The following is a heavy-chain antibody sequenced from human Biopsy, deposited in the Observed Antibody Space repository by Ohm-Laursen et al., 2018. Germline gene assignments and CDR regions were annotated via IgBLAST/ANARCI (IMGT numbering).Heavy chain of an antibody. D-gene: IGHD4-11*01. CDR3: ARSNGYGDYRFDD. CDR2: ISYTGDT. V-gene: IGHV4-59*01. Sequence: GTLSLTCTVSGDSISSDFWSWIRQTPGKGLEWIGYISYTGDTNYNPSLESRITISLDTAKNQFSLMLSSVTAADTAVYYCARSNGYGDYRFDDWGQGTLVTVAS. CDR1: GDSISSDF. J-gene: IGHJ4*02.